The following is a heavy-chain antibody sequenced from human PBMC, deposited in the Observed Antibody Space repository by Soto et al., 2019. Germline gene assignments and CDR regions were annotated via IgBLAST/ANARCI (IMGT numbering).Heavy chain of an antibody. D-gene: IGHD3-3*01. CDR3: ARGKYYDFWSGYYTGMTWFDP. V-gene: IGHV1-69*13. Sequence: SVKVSCKASGGTFSSCAISWVRQAPGQGLEWMGGIIPIFGTANYAQKFQGRVTITADESTSTAYMELSSLRSEDTAVYYCARGKYYDFWSGYYTGMTWFDPWGQGTLVTVSS. J-gene: IGHJ5*02. CDR1: GGTFSSCA. CDR2: IIPIFGTA.